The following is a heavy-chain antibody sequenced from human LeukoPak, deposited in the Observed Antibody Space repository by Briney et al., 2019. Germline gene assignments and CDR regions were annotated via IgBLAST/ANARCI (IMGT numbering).Heavy chain of an antibody. CDR1: GGSFSGYY. D-gene: IGHD3-22*01. J-gene: IGHJ4*02. V-gene: IGHV4-34*01. CDR3: ARLGRPGYYYGTGYFDY. CDR2: INHSGST. Sequence: SETLSLTCAVYGGSFSGYYWSWIRQPPGKGLEWIGEINHSGSTNYNPSLKSRVTISVDTSKNQFSLKLSSVTAADTAVYYCARLGRPGYYYGTGYFDYWGQGTLVTVSS.